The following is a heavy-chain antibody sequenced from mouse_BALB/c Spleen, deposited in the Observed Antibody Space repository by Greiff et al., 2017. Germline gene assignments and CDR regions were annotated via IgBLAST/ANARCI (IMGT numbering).Heavy chain of an antibody. CDR1: GFSLTSYD. J-gene: IGHJ4*01. CDR3: VRDYDSYAMDY. CDR2: IWTGGGT. V-gene: IGHV2-9-2*01. Sequence: QVQLQQSGPGLVAPSQSLSITCTVSGFSLTSYDISWIRQPPGKGLEWLGVIWTGGGTNYKSAFMSRLSISKDNSKSQVFLKMNSLQTDDTAIYYCVRDYDSYAMDYWGQGTSVTVSS.